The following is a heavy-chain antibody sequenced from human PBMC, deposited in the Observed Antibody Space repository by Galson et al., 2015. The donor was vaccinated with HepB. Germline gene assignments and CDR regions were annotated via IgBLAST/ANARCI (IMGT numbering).Heavy chain of an antibody. CDR1: GFTFSSYW. D-gene: IGHD3-10*01. Sequence: SLRLSCAASGFTFSSYWMNWVRQAPGKGLEWVAHINQDGSSKYYVDSVKGRFTISRDNAKDSVYLQLDSLRAEDTAVYYCARMLSLVRGIITKPDYYYGMDVWGQGTTVTVAS. CDR2: INQDGSSK. CDR3: ARMLSLVRGIITKPDYYYGMDV. J-gene: IGHJ6*02. V-gene: IGHV3-7*03.